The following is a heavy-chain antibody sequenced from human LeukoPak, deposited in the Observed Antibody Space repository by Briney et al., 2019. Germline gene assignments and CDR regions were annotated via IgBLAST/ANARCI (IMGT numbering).Heavy chain of an antibody. V-gene: IGHV1-2*06. CDR3: ARVRECSSGWRFDY. J-gene: IGHJ4*02. Sequence: ASVKVSXKASGYTFTGYYMHWVRQAPGQGLEWMGRINPNSGGTNYAQKFQGRVTMTRDTSISTAYMELSRLRSDDTAVYYCARVRECSSGWRFDYWGQGTLVTVSS. D-gene: IGHD6-19*01. CDR1: GYTFTGYY. CDR2: INPNSGGT.